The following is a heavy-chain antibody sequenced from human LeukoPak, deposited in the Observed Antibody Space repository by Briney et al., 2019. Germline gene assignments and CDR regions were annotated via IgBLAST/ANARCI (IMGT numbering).Heavy chain of an antibody. Sequence: SETLSLTCTVSGVSDSSSSYYWGWIRQPIGKGLEWIGSVYFSGSTFYNPYLKSRVTISVDTSKNQFSLKLNSVTAADAAVYDCEGDEVGYCSSSSCYGGNWLDPWGQGTLVTVSS. CDR2: VYFSGST. D-gene: IGHD2-2*01. CDR1: GVSDSSSSYY. CDR3: EGDEVGYCSSSSCYGGNWLDP. V-gene: IGHV4-39*01. J-gene: IGHJ5*02.